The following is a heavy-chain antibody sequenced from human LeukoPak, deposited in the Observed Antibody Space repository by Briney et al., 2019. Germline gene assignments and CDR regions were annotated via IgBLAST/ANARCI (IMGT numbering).Heavy chain of an antibody. V-gene: IGHV3-30*18. Sequence: GGSLRLSCVDSGFRFRNFGMHWVRQAPGKGLEWVTVISHDGTNTYHADSVRGRFTISRDNSKDTLYLQMHSLRPEDTAVYYCAKDPGAVVVQAYYLDHWGQGTLVTVSS. CDR3: AKDPGAVVVQAYYLDH. D-gene: IGHD2-21*01. CDR1: GFRFRNFG. CDR2: ISHDGTNT. J-gene: IGHJ4*02.